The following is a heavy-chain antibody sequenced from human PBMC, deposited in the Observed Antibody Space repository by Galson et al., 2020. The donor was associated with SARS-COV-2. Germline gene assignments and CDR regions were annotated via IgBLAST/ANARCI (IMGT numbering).Heavy chain of an antibody. V-gene: IGHV2-70*01. CDR1: GFSLSTSGMC. Sequence: SGPTLVKPTQTLTLTCTFSGFSLSTSGMCVSWIRQPPGKALEWLALIAWDDDKYYSTSLKTRLTISKDTSKNQVVLTMTNMDPVDTATYYCARIRFPTGWCGDYYFDYWGQGTLVTVSS. CDR2: IAWDDDK. J-gene: IGHJ4*02. CDR3: ARIRFPTGWCGDYYFDY. D-gene: IGHD3-10*01.